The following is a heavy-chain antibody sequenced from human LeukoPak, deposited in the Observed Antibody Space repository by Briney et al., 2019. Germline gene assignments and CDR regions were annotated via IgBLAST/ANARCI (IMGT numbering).Heavy chain of an antibody. V-gene: IGHV4-4*02. CDR2: IYHSGST. CDR1: GGSISSSNW. J-gene: IGHJ5*02. CDR3: ARSVIAARPNWFDP. D-gene: IGHD6-6*01. Sequence: SGTLSLTCAVSGGSISSSNWWSWVRQPPGKGLEWIGEIYHSGSTNYNPSLKSRVTISVDKSKNQFSLKLSSVTAADTAVYYCARSVIAARPNWFDPWGQGTLVTVSS.